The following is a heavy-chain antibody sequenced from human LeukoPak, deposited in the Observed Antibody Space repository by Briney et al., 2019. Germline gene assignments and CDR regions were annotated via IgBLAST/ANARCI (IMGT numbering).Heavy chain of an antibody. V-gene: IGHV3-20*04. Sequence: PGGSLRLSCAASGFTFDDYGMSWVRQAPGKGLEWVSGINWNGGSTAYADSVKGRFTISRDNAKNSLYLQTNILRAEDTALYYCAREYSYGLDCWGQGTLVTVSS. CDR3: AREYSYGLDC. CDR1: GFTFDDYG. CDR2: INWNGGST. D-gene: IGHD5-18*01. J-gene: IGHJ4*02.